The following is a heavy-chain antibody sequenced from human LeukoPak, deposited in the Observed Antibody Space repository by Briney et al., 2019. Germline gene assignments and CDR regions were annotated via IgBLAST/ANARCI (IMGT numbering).Heavy chain of an antibody. CDR3: ARGQGIAAAGTLDY. J-gene: IGHJ4*02. CDR1: GVSLSGHY. V-gene: IGHV4-34*01. CDR2: INHSGST. Sequence: AETLSLPCAVYGVSLSGHYWSWVRQSPGKGLEGVGEINHSGSTNYNPSLKSRVTISVDTSKNQFSLKLSSVTAADTAVYYCARGQGIAAAGTLDYWGQGTLVTVSS. D-gene: IGHD6-13*01.